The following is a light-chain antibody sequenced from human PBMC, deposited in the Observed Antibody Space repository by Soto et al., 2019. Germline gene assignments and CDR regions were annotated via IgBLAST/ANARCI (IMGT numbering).Light chain of an antibody. Sequence: IQLTQSPSSLSGSVGDRVTITCRASQGISSYLAWYQQKPGKAPKLLIYAASTLQSGVPSRFSGSGSGTDFTLTISSLQPEDFATYYCQQANSFPITFGQGTRLEIK. CDR3: QQANSFPIT. CDR2: AAS. J-gene: IGKJ5*01. CDR1: QGISSY. V-gene: IGKV1-9*01.